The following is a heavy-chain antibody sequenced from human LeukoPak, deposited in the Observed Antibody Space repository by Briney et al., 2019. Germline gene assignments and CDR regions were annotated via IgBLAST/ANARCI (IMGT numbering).Heavy chain of an antibody. CDR2: ISSSGSTI. J-gene: IGHJ3*02. V-gene: IGHV3-11*04. Sequence: GGSLRLSCTASGLTVSSNCMSWVRQAPGKGLEWVSYISSSGSTIYYADSVKGRFTISRDNAKNSLYLQMNSLRAEDTAVYYCARGFRREWLESRHAFDIWGQGTMVTVSS. D-gene: IGHD6-19*01. CDR1: GLTVSSNC. CDR3: ARGFRREWLESRHAFDI.